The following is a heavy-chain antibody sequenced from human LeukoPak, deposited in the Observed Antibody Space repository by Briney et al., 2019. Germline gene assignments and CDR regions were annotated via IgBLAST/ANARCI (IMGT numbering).Heavy chain of an antibody. CDR1: GGSISSSSYY. Sequence: SETLSLTCTVSGGSISSSSYYWGWIRQPPGKGLEWIGSIYYSGSTYYNPSLKSRVTISVDTSKNQFSLKLSSVTAADTAVYYCARAKQGTYYYYYYMDVWGKGTTVTISS. J-gene: IGHJ6*03. CDR2: IYYSGST. D-gene: IGHD1-1*01. CDR3: ARAKQGTYYYYYYMDV. V-gene: IGHV4-39*07.